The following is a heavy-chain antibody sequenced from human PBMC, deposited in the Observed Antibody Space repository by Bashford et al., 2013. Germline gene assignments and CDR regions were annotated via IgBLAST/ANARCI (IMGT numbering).Heavy chain of an antibody. D-gene: IGHD1-26*01. V-gene: IGHV4-4*07. Sequence: SETPVPHLHCFWRLHHYWLLGLDPAVCREALEYIGRVSSSGAVLYNPSLESRITMSLDTSRSQFSLNINSVTAADTAVYFCARLVDRVLFDFWGQGTLVTVSS. CDR1: RLHHYWL. CDR3: ARLVDRVLFDF. J-gene: IGHJ4*02. CDR2: VSSSGAV.